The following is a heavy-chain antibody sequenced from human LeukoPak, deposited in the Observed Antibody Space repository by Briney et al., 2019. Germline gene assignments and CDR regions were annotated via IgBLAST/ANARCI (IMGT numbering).Heavy chain of an antibody. Sequence: SETLSLTCTVSGGSISSSSYYWGWIRQPPGKGLEWIGSIYYSGSTYYNPSLKSRVTISVDTSKNQFSLKLSSVTAADTAVYYCARGLGYCSSTSCYRDGSRFDPWGQGTLVTVSS. V-gene: IGHV4-39*07. CDR3: ARGLGYCSSTSCYRDGSRFDP. D-gene: IGHD2-2*02. CDR2: IYYSGST. CDR1: GGSISSSSYY. J-gene: IGHJ5*02.